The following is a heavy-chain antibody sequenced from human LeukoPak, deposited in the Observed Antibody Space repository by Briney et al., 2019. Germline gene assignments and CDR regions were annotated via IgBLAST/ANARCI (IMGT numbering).Heavy chain of an antibody. CDR3: ASSNGGQWLTRYYFDY. D-gene: IGHD6-19*01. J-gene: IGHJ4*02. CDR2: IIPIFGTA. Sequence: SVKVSCKASGGTFSSYAISWVRQAPGQGLEWMGGIIPIFGTANYAQEFQGRVTITADESTSTAYMELSSLRSEDTAVYYCASSNGGQWLTRYYFDYWGQGTLVTVSS. CDR1: GGTFSSYA. V-gene: IGHV1-69*13.